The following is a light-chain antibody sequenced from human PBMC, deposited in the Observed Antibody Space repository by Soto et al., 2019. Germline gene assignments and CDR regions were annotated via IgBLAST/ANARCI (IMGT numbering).Light chain of an antibody. CDR1: QSISSW. CDR3: QQRSNWPIT. CDR2: DAS. J-gene: IGKJ5*01. V-gene: IGKV1-5*01. Sequence: DIQMTQSPSTLCASVGDRVTITCRASQSISSWLAWYQQKPGKAPKLLIYDASSLESGVPSRFSGSGSGTDFTLTISSLEPEDFAVYYCQQRSNWPITFGQGTRLEI.